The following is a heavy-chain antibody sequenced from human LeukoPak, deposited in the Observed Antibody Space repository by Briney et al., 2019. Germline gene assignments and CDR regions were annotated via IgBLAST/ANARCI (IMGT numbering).Heavy chain of an antibody. V-gene: IGHV3-48*01. Sequence: GGSLRLSCAASGFTFSSYSMNWVRQAPGKGLEWVSYISSSSSTIYYADSVKGRFTISRDNAKNSLYLQMNSLRAEDTALYYCARVPSTYCSSTSCYYYYYYMDVWGKGTTVTVSS. CDR1: GFTFSSYS. D-gene: IGHD2-2*01. CDR2: ISSSSSTI. J-gene: IGHJ6*03. CDR3: ARVPSTYCSSTSCYYYYYYMDV.